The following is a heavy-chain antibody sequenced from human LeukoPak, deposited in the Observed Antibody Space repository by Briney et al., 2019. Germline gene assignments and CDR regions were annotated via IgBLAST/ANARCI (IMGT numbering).Heavy chain of an antibody. V-gene: IGHV5-51*01. J-gene: IGHJ4*02. CDR1: GYSFTSYW. Sequence: GGSLRLSCKASGYSFTSYWIGWVRQMPGKGLEWMGIIDPSDSETRYPPSFQGQVTISVDKSLTTADLQWNSLKASDTAMYYCARQTAMGRSGDYWGQGTLVTVSS. CDR3: ARQTAMGRSGDY. CDR2: IDPSDSET. D-gene: IGHD5-18*01.